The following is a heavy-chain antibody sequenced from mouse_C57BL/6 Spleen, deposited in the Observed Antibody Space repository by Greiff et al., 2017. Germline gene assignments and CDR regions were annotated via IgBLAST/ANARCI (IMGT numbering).Heavy chain of an antibody. V-gene: IGHV5-4*03. CDR3: ARGGIYYYGSSYVDYYAMDY. Sequence: EVMLVESGGGLVKPGGSLKLSCAASGFTFSSYAMSWVRQTPEKRLEWVATISDGGSYTYYPDNVKGRFTISRDNAKNNLYLQMSHLKSEDTAMYYCARGGIYYYGSSYVDYYAMDYWGQGTSVTVSS. CDR1: GFTFSSYA. J-gene: IGHJ4*01. CDR2: ISDGGSYT. D-gene: IGHD1-1*01.